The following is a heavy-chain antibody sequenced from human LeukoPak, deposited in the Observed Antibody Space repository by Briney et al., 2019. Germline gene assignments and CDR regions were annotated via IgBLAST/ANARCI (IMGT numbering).Heavy chain of an antibody. D-gene: IGHD2-2*01. V-gene: IGHV3-23*01. CDR3: AKTGIRYCSSTSCFHFDY. Sequence: GGSLRLSCAASGFTFSSYAMSWVRQAPGKGLEWVSAISGSGGSTYYADSVKGRFTISRDNSKNTLYLQMNNLRAEDTAVYYCAKTGIRYCSSTSCFHFDYWGQGTLVTVSS. CDR2: ISGSGGST. CDR1: GFTFSSYA. J-gene: IGHJ4*02.